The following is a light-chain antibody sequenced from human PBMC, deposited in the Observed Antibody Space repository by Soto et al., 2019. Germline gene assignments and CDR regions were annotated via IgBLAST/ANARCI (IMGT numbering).Light chain of an antibody. CDR3: QQSYSTLRWT. V-gene: IGKV1-39*01. CDR1: QSISSY. J-gene: IGKJ1*01. Sequence: DIQMTQSPSSLSASVGDRVTITCRASQSISSYLNWYQQKPGKAPKLLIYAASSLQSGVPSRFSGSGSGTYFTLTISSLQPEDFATYYCQQSYSTLRWTFGQGTKVEIK. CDR2: AAS.